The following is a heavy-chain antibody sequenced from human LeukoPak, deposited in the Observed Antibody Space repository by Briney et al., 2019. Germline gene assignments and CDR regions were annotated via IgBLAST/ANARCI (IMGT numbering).Heavy chain of an antibody. CDR1: GGSISSGGYY. J-gene: IGHJ4*02. D-gene: IGHD5-12*01. V-gene: IGHV4-30-2*01. Sequence: SETLSLTCTVSGGSISSGGYYWSWIRQPPGKGLEWIGYIYHSGSTYYNPSLKSRVTISVDRSKNQFSLKLSSVTAADTAVYYCARFVNSGPLDYWGQGTLVTVSS. CDR3: ARFVNSGPLDY. CDR2: IYHSGST.